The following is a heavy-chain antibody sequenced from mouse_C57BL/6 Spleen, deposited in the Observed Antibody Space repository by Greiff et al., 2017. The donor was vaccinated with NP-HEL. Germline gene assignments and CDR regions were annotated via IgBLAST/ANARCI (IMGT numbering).Heavy chain of an antibody. CDR3: ARIYDGYYVAY. J-gene: IGHJ3*01. V-gene: IGHV1-81*01. CDR1: GYTFTSYG. Sequence: QVQLQQSGAELARPGASVKLSCKASGYTFTSYGISWVKQRTGQGLEWIGEIYPRSGNTYYNEKFKGKATLTADKSSSTAYMELRSLTSADSAVYFGARIYDGYYVAYWGQGTLVTVSA. CDR2: IYPRSGNT. D-gene: IGHD2-3*01.